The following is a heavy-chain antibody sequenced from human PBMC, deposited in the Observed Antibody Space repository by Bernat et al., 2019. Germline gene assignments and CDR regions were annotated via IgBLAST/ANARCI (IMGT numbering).Heavy chain of an antibody. CDR3: ARGLTGADY. CDR1: GYTFSGYY. CDR2: INPNSGGT. Sequence: QVQLVQSGAEVKKPGASVKVSCKASGYTFSGYYMHWVRQAPGQGLELMGRINPNSGGTNYAQSFQGRVTMTRDTSISTAYMELSRLRSDDTAVYYCARGLTGADYLGQGTLVTVSS. J-gene: IGHJ4*02. V-gene: IGHV1-2*06. D-gene: IGHD7-27*01.